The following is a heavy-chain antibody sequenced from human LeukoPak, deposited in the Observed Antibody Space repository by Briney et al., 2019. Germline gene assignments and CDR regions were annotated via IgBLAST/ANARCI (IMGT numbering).Heavy chain of an antibody. V-gene: IGHV4-59*08. CDR1: GDSISSYY. CDR2: ISYSGCS. CDR3: ARNWGSYAFDI. Sequence: SETLSLTCTVSGDSISSYYWSWIRQPPGKGLEWIAYISYSGCSNYNPSLKSRVTISVDRSENQFSLRLSSVTAADTAVYYCARNWGSYAFDIWGQGAMVSVSS. J-gene: IGHJ3*02. D-gene: IGHD7-27*01.